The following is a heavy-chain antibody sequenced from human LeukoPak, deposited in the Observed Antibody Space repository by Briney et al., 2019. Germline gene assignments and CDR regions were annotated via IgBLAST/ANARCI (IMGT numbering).Heavy chain of an antibody. D-gene: IGHD3-10*01. V-gene: IGHV1-46*01. Sequence: AASVKVSCKASGDTFTSYYMHWVRQAPGQGLEWMGIINPSGGSTSYAQKFQGRVIMTRDTSTGTAYMELSSLRYDDTAVYYCATNILVRDIINWFDPWGQGTLVTVSS. CDR2: INPSGGST. CDR1: GDTFTSYY. J-gene: IGHJ5*02. CDR3: ATNILVRDIINWFDP.